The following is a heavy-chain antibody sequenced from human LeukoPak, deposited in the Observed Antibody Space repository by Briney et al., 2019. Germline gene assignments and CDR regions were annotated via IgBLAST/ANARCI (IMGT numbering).Heavy chain of an antibody. V-gene: IGHV4-59*01. D-gene: IGHD4-23*01. J-gene: IGHJ4*02. CDR3: ARDRRGGFDY. CDR1: GGSISSYY. CDR2: IYYSGST. Sequence: SETLSLTCTVSGGSISSYYWSWIRQPPGKGLEWIGYIYYSGSTNYNPSLKSRVTISVDTSKNQFSLKLSSVTAADTAVYYCARDRRGGFDYWGQGTLVTVSS.